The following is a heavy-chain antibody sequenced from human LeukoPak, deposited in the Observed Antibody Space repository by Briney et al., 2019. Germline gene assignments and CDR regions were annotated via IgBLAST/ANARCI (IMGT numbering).Heavy chain of an antibody. CDR1: GYTFTGYY. D-gene: IGHD3-3*01. CDR2: INPNSGGT. Sequence: ASVKVSCKASGYTFTGYYMHWVRQAPGQGLEWMGWINPNSGGTNYAQKFQGRVTMTRDTSINTAYMELSRLRSDDTAVYYCARGRVTIFGVVTLRGEFDPWGQGTLVTVSS. CDR3: ARGRVTIFGVVTLRGEFDP. J-gene: IGHJ5*02. V-gene: IGHV1-2*02.